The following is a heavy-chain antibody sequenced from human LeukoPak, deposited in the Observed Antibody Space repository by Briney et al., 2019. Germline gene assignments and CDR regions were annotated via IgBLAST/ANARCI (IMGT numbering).Heavy chain of an antibody. CDR2: IYTSGST. J-gene: IGHJ4*02. CDR1: GGSISSYY. CDR3: ARDLYSSSWYGAISAFDY. V-gene: IGHV4-4*07. Sequence: SETLSLTCTVSGGSISSYYWSWIRQPAGKGLEWIGRIYTSGSTNYNPSLKSRVTVSVDTSKNQFSLKLSSVTAADTAVYYCARDLYSSSWYGAISAFDYWGQGTMVTVSS. D-gene: IGHD6-13*01.